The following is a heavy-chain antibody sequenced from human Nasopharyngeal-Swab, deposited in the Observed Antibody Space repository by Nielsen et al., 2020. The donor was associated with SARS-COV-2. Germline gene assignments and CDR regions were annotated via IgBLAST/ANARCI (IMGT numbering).Heavy chain of an antibody. CDR3: ARGAVHHMLDL. V-gene: IGHV1-46*01. Sequence: WVRQAPGQGPEWLGLIIPSEGSTAYAQKFQGRVTMTRDTSTSTAYMELSSLRSDDTAVYFCARGAVHHMLDLWGQGTRVHRLL. J-gene: IGHJ5*02. CDR2: IIPSEGST. D-gene: IGHD3-16*01.